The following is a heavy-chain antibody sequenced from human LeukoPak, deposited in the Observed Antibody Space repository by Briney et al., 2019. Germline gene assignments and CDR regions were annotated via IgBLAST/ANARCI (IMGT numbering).Heavy chain of an antibody. J-gene: IGHJ5*02. CDR1: GYTFTDYY. V-gene: IGHV1-2*02. CDR3: ARGVGYCSGGSCYSARWFDP. D-gene: IGHD2-15*01. CDR2: INPNSGGT. Sequence: ASVKVSCKASGYTFTDYYMHWVRQAPGQGLEWMGWINPNSGGTNYAQKFQGRVTMTRDTSISTAYMELSRLRSEDTAVYYCARGVGYCSGGSCYSARWFDPWGQGTLVTVSS.